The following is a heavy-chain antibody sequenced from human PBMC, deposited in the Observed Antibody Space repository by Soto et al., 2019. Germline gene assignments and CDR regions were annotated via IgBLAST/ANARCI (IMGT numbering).Heavy chain of an antibody. Sequence: QVQLVESGGGVVQPGRSLRLSCAASGFTFSSYGMHWVRQAPGKGLEWVAVIWYDGSNKYYADSVKGRFTISRDNSKNTLYLQMNSLRAEDTAVYYCARVDCGGAGLVYYYYGMDVWGQGTTVTVSS. CDR1: GFTFSSYG. J-gene: IGHJ6*02. CDR2: IWYDGSNK. D-gene: IGHD2-21*01. V-gene: IGHV3-33*01. CDR3: ARVDCGGAGLVYYYYGMDV.